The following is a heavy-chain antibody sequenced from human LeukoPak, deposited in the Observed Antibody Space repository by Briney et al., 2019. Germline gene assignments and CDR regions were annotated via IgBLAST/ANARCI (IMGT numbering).Heavy chain of an antibody. CDR1: GYTFTSYY. J-gene: IGHJ4*02. V-gene: IGHV1-46*01. CDR3: ARANAMDPSGY. D-gene: IGHD5-18*01. CDR2: INPSGGST. Sequence: ASVKVSCKAPGYTFTSYYMHWVRQAPGQGLEWMGIINPSGGSTSYAQKFQGRVTMTRDTSTSTVYMELSSLRSEDTAVYYCARANAMDPSGYWGQGTLVTVSS.